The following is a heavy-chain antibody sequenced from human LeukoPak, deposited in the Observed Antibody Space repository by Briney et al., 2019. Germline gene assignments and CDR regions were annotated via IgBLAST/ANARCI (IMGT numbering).Heavy chain of an antibody. V-gene: IGHV4-59*12. J-gene: IGHJ3*01. CDR2: IYYSGSS. D-gene: IGHD3-3*01. CDR1: GGSISTYY. CDR3: ARGSITVVPAFDV. Sequence: KPSETLSLTCTLSGGSISTYYWSWIRQPPGKGLEWLGYIYYSGSSGYNPSLKSRGTISVDTSKNQFSLKLSSVTAADTAVYYCARGSITVVPAFDVWGQGTMVTVSS.